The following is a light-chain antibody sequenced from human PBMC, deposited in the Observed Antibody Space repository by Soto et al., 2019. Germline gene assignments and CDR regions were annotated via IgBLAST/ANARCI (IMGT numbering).Light chain of an antibody. CDR1: QSISSW. CDR2: KAS. CDR3: QQYNSYPI. J-gene: IGKJ3*01. V-gene: IGKV1-5*03. Sequence: DIQMTQSPSSLSASVGDRVTITCRASQSISSWLSWYQQKPGKAPNLLIYKASSLESGLPSRFSGSGSGTEFTLTISSLQPDDFATYYCQQYNSYPIFGPGTKVDIK.